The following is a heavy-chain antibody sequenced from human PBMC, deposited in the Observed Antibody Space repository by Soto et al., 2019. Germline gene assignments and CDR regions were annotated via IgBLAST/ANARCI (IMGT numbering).Heavy chain of an antibody. CDR1: GYTFTSYG. CDR3: ARDREYSGYANPHTFDY. D-gene: IGHD5-12*01. V-gene: IGHV1-18*01. J-gene: IGHJ4*02. Sequence: QVQLVQSGAEVKKPGASVKVSCKASGYTFTSYGISWVRQAPGQGLEWLGWISAYNGNTNYAQKLQGRVTMTTDTSTSTAYMELRSLRSDDTAVYYWARDREYSGYANPHTFDYWGQGTLVTVSS. CDR2: ISAYNGNT.